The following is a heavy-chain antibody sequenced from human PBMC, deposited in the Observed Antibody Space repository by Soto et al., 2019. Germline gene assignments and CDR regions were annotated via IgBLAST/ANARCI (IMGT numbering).Heavy chain of an antibody. Sequence: SETLSLTCTVSGASISGFYWSWIRKSAGKGLEWIGRIYATGTTDYNPSLKSRVMMSVDTSKNQFSLRLTSVTAADTAVYYCARIPVDTYMINWFDPWGQGTLVTV. V-gene: IGHV4-4*07. CDR2: IYATGTT. D-gene: IGHD5-18*01. J-gene: IGHJ5*02. CDR1: GASISGFY. CDR3: ARIPVDTYMINWFDP.